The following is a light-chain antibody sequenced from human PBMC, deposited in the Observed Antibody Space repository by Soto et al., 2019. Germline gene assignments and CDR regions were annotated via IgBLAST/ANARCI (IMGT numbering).Light chain of an antibody. CDR3: ATWDDSRNGYV. CDR2: DND. CDR1: SSNIGSNT. J-gene: IGLJ1*01. Sequence: QSVLTHPPSASGTPGQRFTISCSGSSSNIGSNTVSWYQQLPGTAPKLLIYDNDERPSGVPARFSGSKSGTSASLAISGLQSEDEGDYYCATWDDSRNGYVFGPGTKVTVL. V-gene: IGLV1-44*01.